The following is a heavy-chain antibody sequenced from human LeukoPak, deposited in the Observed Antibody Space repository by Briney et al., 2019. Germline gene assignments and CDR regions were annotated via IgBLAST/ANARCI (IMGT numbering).Heavy chain of an antibody. CDR1: GFTFSSNW. D-gene: IGHD2-15*01. V-gene: IGHV3-74*01. J-gene: IGHJ3*01. Sequence: GGSLRLSCAASGFTFSSNWMHWVRQAPGKGLVWVSQINSDGSSTNYADSVKGRFTISRDNAKNTLYLQMNSLRAEDTAVYYCTRTEYCSPTSCKYASFWGQGTMVTVSS. CDR3: TRTEYCSPTSCKYASF. CDR2: INSDGSST.